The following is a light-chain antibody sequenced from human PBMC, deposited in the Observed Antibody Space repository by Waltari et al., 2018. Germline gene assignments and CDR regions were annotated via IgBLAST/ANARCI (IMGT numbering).Light chain of an antibody. Sequence: QSVLTQPPPASGTPGQRVTIPCSGTSSNIGSHFVYWFQQLSGPAPKPPLFKDKPRPSGVPDRFSGSRSGTSASLTISGLRSDDESHFYCATWDDGLSGHWVFGGGTKLTVL. V-gene: IGLV1-47*01. CDR3: ATWDDGLSGHWV. J-gene: IGLJ3*02. CDR1: SSNIGSHF. CDR2: KDK.